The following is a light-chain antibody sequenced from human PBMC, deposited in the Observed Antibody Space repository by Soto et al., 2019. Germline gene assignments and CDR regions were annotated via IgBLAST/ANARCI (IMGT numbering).Light chain of an antibody. CDR2: DAS. J-gene: IGKJ1*01. CDR3: QQYTENSGT. Sequence: DIQMTQSPSTLFASVGDTVTITCRASQSISAWLAWYQQKPGKAPKVLIYDASSLESGVPSRFSGSESGTEFTLTISSLQPDDIATYYCQQYTENSGTVGQGTKVDNK. CDR1: QSISAW. V-gene: IGKV1-5*01.